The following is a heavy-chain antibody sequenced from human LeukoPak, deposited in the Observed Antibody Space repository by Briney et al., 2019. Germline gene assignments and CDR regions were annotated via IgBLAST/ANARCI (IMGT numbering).Heavy chain of an antibody. D-gene: IGHD3-22*01. Sequence: ASVKVSCKASGGTFSSYAISWVRQAPGQGLEWMGGIIPIFGTANYAQKFQGRVTITTDESTSTAYMELSSLRSEDTAVYYCARDYDSSGYYNYYFDYWGQGTLVTVSS. J-gene: IGHJ4*02. CDR2: IIPIFGTA. CDR1: GGTFSSYA. V-gene: IGHV1-69*05. CDR3: ARDYDSSGYYNYYFDY.